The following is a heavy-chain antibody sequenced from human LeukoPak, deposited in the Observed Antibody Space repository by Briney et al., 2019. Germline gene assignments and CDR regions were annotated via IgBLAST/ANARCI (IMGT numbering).Heavy chain of an antibody. CDR2: IRRNYET. J-gene: IGHJ4*02. CDR1: GFTFSGSH. Sequence: GGSLRLSCAASGFTFSGSHMHWVRQAPGKGLEWVGHIRRNYETAYGASVKGRFTISRDDSKNMAYLHMNSLRSEDTAFYFCARQTNSCHDYWGQGTLVTVSS. D-gene: IGHD2-2*01. CDR3: ARQTNSCHDY. V-gene: IGHV3-73*01.